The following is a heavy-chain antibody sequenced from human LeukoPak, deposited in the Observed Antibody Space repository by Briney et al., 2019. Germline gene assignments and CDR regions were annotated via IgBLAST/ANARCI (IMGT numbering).Heavy chain of an antibody. CDR3: ARHFRKDYPDSGSSQYFHYIDV. J-gene: IGHJ6*03. CDR1: GGSMSDHY. CDR2: IYATGTT. Sequence: SETLSLTCAVSGGSMSDHYWSWIRQTPGTTLEWIGYIYATGTTNYNPSLKGRVTISLDTSKNHFSLRLSSVTAADTALYYCARHFRKDYPDSGSSQYFHYIDVWGKGTTVTVSS. V-gene: IGHV4-4*09. D-gene: IGHD3-10*01.